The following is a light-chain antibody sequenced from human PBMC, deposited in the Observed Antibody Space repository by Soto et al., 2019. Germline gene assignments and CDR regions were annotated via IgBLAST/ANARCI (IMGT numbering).Light chain of an antibody. Sequence: DIVLTQSPGTLSLSPWERATLSCSSSQSVSSSYLAWYQQKPGQAPRLLIYGASSRATCIPDRFSGSGSGTDFTLTISRLEPEDFAVYYCQQYGSSPRTFGQGTKVDIK. CDR1: QSVSSSY. J-gene: IGKJ1*01. V-gene: IGKV3-20*01. CDR2: GAS. CDR3: QQYGSSPRT.